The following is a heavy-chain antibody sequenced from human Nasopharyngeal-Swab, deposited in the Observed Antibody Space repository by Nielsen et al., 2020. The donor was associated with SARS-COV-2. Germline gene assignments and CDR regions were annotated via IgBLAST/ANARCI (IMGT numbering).Heavy chain of an antibody. Sequence: GGSLRLSCAASGFTFSDYTMNWVRQAPGPGLEWVSSISSSGSYMYYTDSVKGRFTMSSDNAKNSLYLQMNSLRAEDTAVYYCASDSRYWGQGTLVTVSS. CDR2: ISSSGSYM. D-gene: IGHD2-2*01. J-gene: IGHJ4*02. V-gene: IGHV3-21*01. CDR1: GFTFSDYT. CDR3: ASDSRY.